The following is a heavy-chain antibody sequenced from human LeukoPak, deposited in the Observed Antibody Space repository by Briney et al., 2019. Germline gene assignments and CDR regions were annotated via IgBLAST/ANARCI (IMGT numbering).Heavy chain of an antibody. V-gene: IGHV3-30*18. CDR3: AKDRDVPYYCYGMDV. CDR2: ISYDGSNK. D-gene: IGHD6-6*01. CDR1: GFTFSSYG. J-gene: IGHJ6*04. Sequence: GRSLRLSCAASGFTFSSYGMHWVRQAPGKGLEWVAVISYDGSNKYYADSVKGRFTISRDNSKNTLYLQMNSLRAEDTAVYYCAKDRDVPYYCYGMDVWGKGTTVTVSS.